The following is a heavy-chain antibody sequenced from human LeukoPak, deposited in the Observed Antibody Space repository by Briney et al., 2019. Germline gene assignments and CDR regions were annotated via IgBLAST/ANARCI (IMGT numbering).Heavy chain of an antibody. CDR3: ASRLWFGEAFDAFDI. J-gene: IGHJ3*02. CDR2: IYSGGST. D-gene: IGHD3-10*01. Sequence: GGSLRLSCAASGFTVSSNYMSWVRQAPGKGLEWVSAIYSGGSTYYADSVKGRFTISRDNSKNTLYLQMNSLRAEDTAVYYCASRLWFGEAFDAFDIWGQGTMVTVSS. CDR1: GFTVSSNY. V-gene: IGHV3-66*01.